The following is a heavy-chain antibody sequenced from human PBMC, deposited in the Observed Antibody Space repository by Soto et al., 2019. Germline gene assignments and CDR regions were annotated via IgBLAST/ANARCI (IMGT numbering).Heavy chain of an antibody. CDR2: ISNTGGGT. CDR3: ARGKDGRRAGTYYFDMDV. J-gene: IGHJ6*03. Sequence: GGSLRLSCAASGFTFNNYAMNWVRQAPGMGLEWVATISNTGGGTYYADSVKGRFTISRDNSKNTLYLQMSSLRVEDTAVYYCARGKDGRRAGTYYFDMDVCGKGTTVTVSS. CDR1: GFTFNNYA. D-gene: IGHD1-1*01. V-gene: IGHV3-23*01.